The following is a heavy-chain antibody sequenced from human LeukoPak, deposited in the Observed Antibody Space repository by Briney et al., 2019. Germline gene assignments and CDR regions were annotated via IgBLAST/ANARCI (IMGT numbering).Heavy chain of an antibody. CDR3: ARVGLNSRSCYYGMDV. Sequence: ASVKVSCKASGYTFTSYGISWVRQAPGQGLEWMGWISAYNGNTNYAQKFQGRVTITADESTSTAYMELSSLRSEDTAVYYCARVGLNSRSCYYGMDVWGQGTTVTVSS. CDR2: ISAYNGNT. J-gene: IGHJ6*02. V-gene: IGHV1-18*01. D-gene: IGHD6-13*01. CDR1: GYTFTSYG.